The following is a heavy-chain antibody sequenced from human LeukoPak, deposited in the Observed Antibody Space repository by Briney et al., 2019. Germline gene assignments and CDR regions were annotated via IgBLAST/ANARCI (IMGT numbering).Heavy chain of an antibody. D-gene: IGHD6-19*01. J-gene: IGHJ3*02. V-gene: IGHV3-23*01. CDR1: GFTFSSYA. CDR2: ISRDGGSK. Sequence: GGSLRLSCAASGFTFSSYAMSWVRQAPGKGLEWVAAISRDGGSKYYADSVKGRFTISRDNSKNTLYLQMNSLRAEDTAVYYCAKDGGGGYRSSPGAFDIWGQGTMVTVSS. CDR3: AKDGGGGYRSSPGAFDI.